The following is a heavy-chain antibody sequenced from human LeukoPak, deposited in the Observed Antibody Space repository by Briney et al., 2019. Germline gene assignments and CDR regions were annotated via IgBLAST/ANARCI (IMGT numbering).Heavy chain of an antibody. CDR2: IRKDGSEK. D-gene: IGHD3-22*01. J-gene: IGHJ4*02. Sequence: GGSLRLSCAASGFTFEIYWMSWVRQAPGKGLEWVANIRKDGSEKNYVDSVKGRFTISRDNAKNTLYLQMNSLRAEDTAMYYCARPNYYDSTGNYYGIDYWGQGTLVTVSS. CDR1: GFTFEIYW. V-gene: IGHV3-7*02. CDR3: ARPNYYDSTGNYYGIDY.